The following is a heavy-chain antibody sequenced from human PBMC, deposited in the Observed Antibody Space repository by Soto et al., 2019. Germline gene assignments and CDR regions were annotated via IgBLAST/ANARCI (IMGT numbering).Heavy chain of an antibody. CDR2: ISYDGSNK. Sequence: QVQLVESGGGVVQPGRSLRLSCAASGFTFSSYAMHWVRQAPGKGLEWVAVISYDGSNKYYADSVKGRFTISRDNSKNTLYLQMNSLRAEDTAVYYCAREVLVGATLFDYWGQGTLVTVSS. D-gene: IGHD1-26*01. CDR3: AREVLVGATLFDY. V-gene: IGHV3-30-3*01. J-gene: IGHJ4*02. CDR1: GFTFSSYA.